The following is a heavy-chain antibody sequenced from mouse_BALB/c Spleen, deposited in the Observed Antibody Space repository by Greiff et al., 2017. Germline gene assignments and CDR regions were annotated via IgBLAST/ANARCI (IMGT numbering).Heavy chain of an antibody. J-gene: IGHJ2*01. CDR3: AGGYGYPYYFDY. D-gene: IGHD1-2*01. CDR1: GFTFSSFG. Sequence: EVQRVESGGGLVQPGGSLKLSCAASGFTFSSFGMHWVRQAPEKGLEWVAYISSGSSTIYYADTVKGRFTISRDNPKNTLFLQMTSLRSEDTAMYYCAGGYGYPYYFDYWGQGTTRTVSS. V-gene: IGHV5-17*02. CDR2: ISSGSSTI.